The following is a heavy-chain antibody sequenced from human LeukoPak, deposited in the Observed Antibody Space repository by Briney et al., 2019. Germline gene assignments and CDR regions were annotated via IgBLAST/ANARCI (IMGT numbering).Heavy chain of an antibody. Sequence: GGSLRLSCAASGFTFTSVWMLWFRQAPGKGLVWVSRINTDGTITGYADSVKGRFTISRDNAKNTLYLQMNSLRAEDTAVYYCARDRTTVTLFDYWGQGALVTVSS. D-gene: IGHD4-17*01. CDR2: INTDGTIT. CDR1: GFTFTSVW. CDR3: ARDRTTVTLFDY. V-gene: IGHV3-74*01. J-gene: IGHJ4*02.